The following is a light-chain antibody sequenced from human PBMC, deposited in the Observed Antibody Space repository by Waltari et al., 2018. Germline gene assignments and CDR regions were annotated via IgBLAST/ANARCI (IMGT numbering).Light chain of an antibody. CDR3: TAHGPGSATI. J-gene: IGLJ1*01. CDR2: NVS. CDR1: SSDIGAFKY. V-gene: IGLV2-14*03. Sequence: QSAVTQPVSVSGSPGQSITLSCAGRSSDIGAFKYVSWYQQHPGDAPKVIIYNVSERPSGVSNRFSGSKSGNTASLTISGLQTEDEADYYCTAHGPGSATIFGTGTRVSVL.